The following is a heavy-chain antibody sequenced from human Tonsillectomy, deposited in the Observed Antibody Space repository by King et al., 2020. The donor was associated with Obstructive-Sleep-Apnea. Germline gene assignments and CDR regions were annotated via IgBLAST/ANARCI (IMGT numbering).Heavy chain of an antibody. Sequence: QLQESGPGLVKPSETLSLTCTVSGGSIKSYYWNWIRQPPGKGLEWVGYIYYSGSTNYNPSLKSRVTISVDTSKNQFSLKLSSVTAADSAVYYCARRREVGARHWFDPWGQGTLVTVSS. CDR1: GGSIKSYY. D-gene: IGHD1-26*01. J-gene: IGHJ5*02. CDR3: ARRREVGARHWFDP. CDR2: IYYSGST. V-gene: IGHV4-59*01.